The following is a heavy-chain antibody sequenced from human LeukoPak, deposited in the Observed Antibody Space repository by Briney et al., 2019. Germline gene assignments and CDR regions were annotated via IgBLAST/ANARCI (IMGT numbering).Heavy chain of an antibody. CDR1: GGSFSGYY. V-gene: IGHV4-34*01. CDR3: GRTGWWLSARNFDY. J-gene: IGHJ4*02. D-gene: IGHD2-15*01. CDR2: INHSGST. Sequence: SETLSLTCAVYGGSFSGYYWSWIRQPPGKGLEWIGEINHSGSTNYNPSLKSRVTITVNTSKNQFSLKLSSVTAADTAVYYCGRTGWWLSARNFDYWGQGTLVTVSS.